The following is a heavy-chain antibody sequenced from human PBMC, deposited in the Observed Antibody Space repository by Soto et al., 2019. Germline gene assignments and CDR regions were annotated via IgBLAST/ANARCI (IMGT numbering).Heavy chain of an antibody. CDR3: VRSRVFIAVAGMATYYYYYGMDV. V-gene: IGHV6-1*01. CDR1: GDSVSSDSAA. J-gene: IGHJ6*02. D-gene: IGHD6-19*01. CDR2: TYYRSKWYN. Sequence: SQTLSLTCAISGDSVSSDSAAWNWIRQSPSRGLEWLGRTYYRSKWYNDYAVSVNGRITINPDTSKNHFSLQLNSVTPEDTAVYYCVRSRVFIAVAGMATYYYYYGMDVWGRGTTVTVFS.